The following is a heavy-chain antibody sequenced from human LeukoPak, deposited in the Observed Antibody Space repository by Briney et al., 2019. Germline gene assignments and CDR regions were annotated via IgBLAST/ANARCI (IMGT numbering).Heavy chain of an antibody. D-gene: IGHD6-25*01. V-gene: IGHV4-59*13. CDR1: GGSISSYY. J-gene: IGHJ4*02. CDR3: ARYTSSGLMY. Sequence: SETLSLTCTVSGGSISSYYWSWIRQPPGKGLEWIGCIYSSGRTNYNPSLKSRVTISVDTSKNQFSLKLSSVTATDTAVYYCARYTSSGLMYWGQGTQVTVSS. CDR2: IYSSGRT.